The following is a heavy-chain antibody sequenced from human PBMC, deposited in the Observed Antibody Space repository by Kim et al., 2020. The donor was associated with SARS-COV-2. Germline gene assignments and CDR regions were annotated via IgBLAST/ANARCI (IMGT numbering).Heavy chain of an antibody. J-gene: IGHJ4*02. Sequence: RFTISRDDSKNTLYLQMNSLKTEDTAVYYCTTRPSHTIFGVVIIGGIDYWGQGTLVTVSS. V-gene: IGHV3-15*01. CDR3: TTRPSHTIFGVVIIGGIDY. D-gene: IGHD3-3*01.